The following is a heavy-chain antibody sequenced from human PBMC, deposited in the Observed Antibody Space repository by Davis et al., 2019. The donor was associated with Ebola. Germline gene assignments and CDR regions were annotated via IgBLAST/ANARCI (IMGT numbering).Heavy chain of an antibody. CDR1: GFTFSSYA. D-gene: IGHD4-17*01. CDR2: ISGSGGST. J-gene: IGHJ4*02. V-gene: IGHV3-23*01. Sequence: GGSLRLSCAASGFTFSSYAMSWVRQAPGKGLEWVSAISGSGGSTYYADSVKGRFTISRDNSKNTLYLQMNSLRAEDTAVYYCAKPYGDYGSNYYFDYWGQGTLVTVSS. CDR3: AKPYGDYGSNYYFDY.